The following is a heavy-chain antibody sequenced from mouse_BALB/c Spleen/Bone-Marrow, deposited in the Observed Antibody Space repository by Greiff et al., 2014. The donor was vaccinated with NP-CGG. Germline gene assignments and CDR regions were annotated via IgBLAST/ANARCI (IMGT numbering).Heavy chain of an antibody. CDR2: INPSTGYA. CDR3: ARDY. V-gene: IGHV1-7*01. CDR1: GYTFTDTW. J-gene: IGHJ2*01. Sequence: QVQLQQPGPELAKPGASVKMSCKASGYTFTDTWIHWVKQRPGQGLEWIGYINPSTGYAEHNQNFKDKATLTVDKSSSTAYMQLSSLTSEDSAVYYCARDYWGQGTTLTVSS.